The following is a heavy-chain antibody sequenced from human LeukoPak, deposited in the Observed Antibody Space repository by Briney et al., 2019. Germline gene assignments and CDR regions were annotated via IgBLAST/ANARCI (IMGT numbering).Heavy chain of an antibody. CDR3: ARGAVFTIFGVVSSDAFDI. D-gene: IGHD3-3*01. Sequence: ASVTVSCKASGYTFTSYDINWVRQATGQGLEWMGWMNPNSGSTGYAQKFQGRVTMTRNTSISTAYMELSSLRSEDTAVYYCARGAVFTIFGVVSSDAFDIWGQGTMVTVSS. CDR2: MNPNSGST. J-gene: IGHJ3*02. V-gene: IGHV1-8*01. CDR1: GYTFTSYD.